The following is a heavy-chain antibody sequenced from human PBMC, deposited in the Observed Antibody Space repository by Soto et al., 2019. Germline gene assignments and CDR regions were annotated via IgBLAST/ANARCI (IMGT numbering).Heavy chain of an antibody. J-gene: IGHJ4*02. D-gene: IGHD6-19*01. CDR3: ARDRGEGQWLSRRGYFDY. CDR2: INPSGGST. V-gene: IGHV1-46*01. Sequence: ASVKVSCKASGYTFTSYYMHWVRQAPGQGLEWMGIINPSGGSTSYAQKFQGRVTMTRDTSTSTVYMELSSLRSEDTAVYYCARDRGEGQWLSRRGYFDYWGQGTLVTVSS. CDR1: GYTFTSYY.